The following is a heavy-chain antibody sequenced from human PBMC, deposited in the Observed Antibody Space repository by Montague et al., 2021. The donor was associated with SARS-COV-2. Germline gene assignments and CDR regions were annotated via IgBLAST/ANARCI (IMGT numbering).Heavy chain of an antibody. V-gene: IGHV4-4*02. D-gene: IGHD3-10*01. CDR3: ASRGAGWFGSNPERFDY. J-gene: IGHJ4*02. Sequence: SETLSLTCAVSGGSISSSNWWSWVRQPPGKGLEWVGVIYHSGSANYNPSLKRRVTISVDKSKNQFSLKLTSVTAADTAVYYCASRGAGWFGSNPERFDYWGQGTLVTVSS. CDR1: GGSISSSNW. CDR2: IYHSGSA.